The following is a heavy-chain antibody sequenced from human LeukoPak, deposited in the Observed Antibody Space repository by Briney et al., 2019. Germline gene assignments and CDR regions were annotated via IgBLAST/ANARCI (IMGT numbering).Heavy chain of an antibody. CDR1: GFTFRADE. CDR2: ITNTGTTT. J-gene: IGHJ4*02. V-gene: IGHV3-48*03. CDR3: ARDREVVTGTSFDL. Sequence: GGSLGLSCTASGFTFRADEMGWVRQAPGKGLEWVSHITNTGTTTYYSDSVKGRFTISRDNARNSLYLQMNSLRVEDTAVYYCARDREVVTGTSFDLWGQGTLVTVSA. D-gene: IGHD2-21*02.